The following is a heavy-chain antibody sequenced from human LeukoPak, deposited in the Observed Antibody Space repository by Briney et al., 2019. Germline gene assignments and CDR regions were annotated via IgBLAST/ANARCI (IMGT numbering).Heavy chain of an antibody. CDR3: ASPLGATTTYDAFDI. D-gene: IGHD5-12*01. Sequence: ASVKISCKVSGYTFTDYYMHWVQQAPGKGLEWMGLVDPEDGETIYAEKSQGRVTITADTSTDTAYMELSSLRSEDTAVYYCASPLGATTTYDAFDIWGQGTMVTVSS. CDR1: GYTFTDYY. V-gene: IGHV1-69-2*01. CDR2: VDPEDGET. J-gene: IGHJ3*02.